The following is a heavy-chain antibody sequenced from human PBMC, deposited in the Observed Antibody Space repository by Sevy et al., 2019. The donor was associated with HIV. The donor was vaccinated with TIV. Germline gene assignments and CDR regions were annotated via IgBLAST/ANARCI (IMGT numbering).Heavy chain of an antibody. V-gene: IGHV1-18*01. CDR3: ARGAVVDYYGSGSYYNDYYYYGMDV. J-gene: IGHJ6*02. D-gene: IGHD3-10*01. CDR1: GYTFTSYG. Sequence: ASVKVSCKASGYTFTSYGISWVRQAPGQGLEWMGWISAYNGNTNYAQKLQGRVTMTTDTSTSTAYMELRSLRSDDTAVDYCARGAVVDYYGSGSYYNDYYYYGMDVWGQGTTVTVSS. CDR2: ISAYNGNT.